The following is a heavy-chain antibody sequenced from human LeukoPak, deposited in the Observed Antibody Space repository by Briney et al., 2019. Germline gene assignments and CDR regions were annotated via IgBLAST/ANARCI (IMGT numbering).Heavy chain of an antibody. CDR1: GFTFSNYW. V-gene: IGHV3-74*01. CDR3: ARENFYFDY. CDR2: INSDGGST. J-gene: IGHJ4*02. Sequence: VGSLRLSCAASGFTFSNYWMYWVRQAPGKGLVWVSRINSDGGSTNYADSVKGRFTISRDNAKNTLYLQMNSLTAEDTAVYYCARENFYFDYWGQGTLVTVSS.